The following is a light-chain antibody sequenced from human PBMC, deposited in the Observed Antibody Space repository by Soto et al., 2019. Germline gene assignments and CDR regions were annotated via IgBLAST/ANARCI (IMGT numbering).Light chain of an antibody. CDR1: QSISSW. CDR3: LQYSTYWT. J-gene: IGKJ1*01. CDR2: KAS. V-gene: IGKV1-5*03. Sequence: DIQMTQSPSTLSASVGDRVTITCRASQSISSWLAWYQQKPGKAPKLLIYKASSLQSGVPSRFSGSGSGAELTLTISSLQPDDFATYYCLQYSTYWTFGQGTKVEIK.